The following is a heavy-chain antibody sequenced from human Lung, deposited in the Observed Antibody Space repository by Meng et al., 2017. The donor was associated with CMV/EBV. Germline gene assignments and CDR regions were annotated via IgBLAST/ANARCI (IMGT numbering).Heavy chain of an antibody. J-gene: IGHJ2*01. D-gene: IGHD3-22*01. CDR1: GYTFINYA. CDR3: ARGGPYPDSSDFRWYFDH. CDR2: INTHTGNP. V-gene: IGHV7-4-1*02. Sequence: QLVQFGSELKKPGASLKASCKASGYTFINYAINWVRQAPGQGFEWMGWINTHTGNPTYGQGFTGRFVLSSDTSVSTANLQISSLKAEDTAVYYCARGGPYPDSSDFRWYFDHWGRGTLVTVSS.